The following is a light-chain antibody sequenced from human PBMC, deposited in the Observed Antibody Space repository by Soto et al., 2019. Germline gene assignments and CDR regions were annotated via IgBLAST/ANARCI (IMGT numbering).Light chain of an antibody. V-gene: IGLV2-11*01. Sequence: SALTQPRSVSGSPGQSVTISCTGTSSDVGGYDYVSWYQQHPGKAPKVMMYDVTKRPSGVPDRFSGSKSGNTASLTISGLQAEDEADYYCSAWDDSLNGGGLFGVGTQRTVL. CDR1: SSDVGGYDY. J-gene: IGLJ7*01. CDR2: DVT. CDR3: SAWDDSLNGGGL.